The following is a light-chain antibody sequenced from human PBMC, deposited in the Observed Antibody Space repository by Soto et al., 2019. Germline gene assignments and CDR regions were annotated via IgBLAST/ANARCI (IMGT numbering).Light chain of an antibody. CDR3: QQFDYSPPAWT. Sequence: EIVLTQSPGTLSLSPGERATLSCRASQSVSSSHLAWYQQKPGQAPRLLIYGASSRATDIPDRFSGSGSGTDFTLTISRLEPEDFAVYYCQQFDYSPPAWTFGQGTKVEIK. V-gene: IGKV3-20*01. CDR2: GAS. J-gene: IGKJ1*01. CDR1: QSVSSSH.